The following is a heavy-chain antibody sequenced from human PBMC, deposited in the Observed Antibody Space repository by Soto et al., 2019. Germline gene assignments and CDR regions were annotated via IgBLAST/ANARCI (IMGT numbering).Heavy chain of an antibody. J-gene: IGHJ4*02. D-gene: IGHD3-10*01. CDR2: ISGSGGST. V-gene: IGHV3-23*01. CDR3: AKGSRGSGSYYKFPYYFDY. Sequence: AVGSLRLSCAASGFTFSSYAMSWVRQAPGKGLEWVSAISGSGGSTYYADSVKGRFTISRDNSKNTLYLQMNSLRAEDTAVYYCAKGSRGSGSYYKFPYYFDYWGQGTLVTVSS. CDR1: GFTFSSYA.